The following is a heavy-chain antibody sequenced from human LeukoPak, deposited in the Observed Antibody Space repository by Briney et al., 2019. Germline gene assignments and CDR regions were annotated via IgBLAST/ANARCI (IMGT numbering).Heavy chain of an antibody. CDR1: GFTFSSYA. D-gene: IGHD1-26*01. V-gene: IGHV3-23*01. J-gene: IGHJ3*02. CDR3: AKSHSGSYSQAFDI. CDR2: ISGSGGST. Sequence: GGSLRLSCAASGFTFSSYAMSWVRQAPGKVLVWVSAISGSGGSTYYADSVKGRFTISRDNSKNTLYLQMNSLRAEDTAVYYCAKSHSGSYSQAFDIWGQGTMVTVSS.